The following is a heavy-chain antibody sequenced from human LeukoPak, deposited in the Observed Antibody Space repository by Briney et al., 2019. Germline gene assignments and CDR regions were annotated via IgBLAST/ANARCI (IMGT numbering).Heavy chain of an antibody. J-gene: IGHJ6*02. Sequence: PGGSLRLSCAASRFTFSNYWMHWVRQAPGKGLVWVSRINSDGSRTSYADSVKGRFTISRDNAKNTLYLQMNSLRAEDTAVYYCARGGYCSGGSCYGMDVWGQGTTVTVSS. CDR2: INSDGSRT. D-gene: IGHD2-15*01. V-gene: IGHV3-74*01. CDR1: RFTFSNYW. CDR3: ARGGYCSGGSCYGMDV.